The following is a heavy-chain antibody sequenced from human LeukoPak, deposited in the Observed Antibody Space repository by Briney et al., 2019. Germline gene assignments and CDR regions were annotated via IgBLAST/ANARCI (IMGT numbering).Heavy chain of an antibody. CDR3: AKALGVVVTAVDY. CDR1: GFTVSSNY. Sequence: PGGSLRLSCAASGFTVSSNYMGWVRQAPGRGLYWVSAISGSGGSTYYADSVKGRFTISRDNSKNTLYLQMNSLRAEDTAVYYCAKALGVVVTAVDYWGQGTLVTVSS. CDR2: ISGSGGST. V-gene: IGHV3-23*01. J-gene: IGHJ4*02. D-gene: IGHD2-21*02.